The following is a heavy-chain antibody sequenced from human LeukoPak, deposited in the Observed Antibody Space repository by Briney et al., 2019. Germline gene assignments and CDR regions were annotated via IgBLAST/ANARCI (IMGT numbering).Heavy chain of an antibody. CDR1: GFPFSSYS. V-gene: IGHV3-30-3*01. J-gene: IGHJ4*02. CDR3: ARDAPSPGAAHSSSYYFDY. CDR2: ISYDGSNK. D-gene: IGHD6-13*01. Sequence: GGSLRLSCAASGFPFSSYSMTWVRQAPGKGLEWVAVISYDGSNKYYEDSVKGRFTISRDNSKNTLLLQMNSLRIEDTAEYYCARDAPSPGAAHSSSYYFDYWGQGTLVTVSS.